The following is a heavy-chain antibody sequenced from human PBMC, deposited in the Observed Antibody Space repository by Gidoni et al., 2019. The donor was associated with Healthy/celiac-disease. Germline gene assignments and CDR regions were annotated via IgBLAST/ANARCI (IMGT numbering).Heavy chain of an antibody. CDR3: ARDTNDFWSGYYSP. D-gene: IGHD3-3*01. CDR1: GFTFTSYS. J-gene: IGHJ5*02. CDR2: ISSSSSYI. Sequence: EVKLVASGGGLVKPGGSLRLSCPASGFTFTSYSRHWVRQAQGKGLEWVSSISSSSSYIYYADSVKGRFTISRDNAKNSLYLQMNSLRAEDTAVYYCARDTNDFWSGYYSPWGQGTLVTVSS. V-gene: IGHV3-21*01.